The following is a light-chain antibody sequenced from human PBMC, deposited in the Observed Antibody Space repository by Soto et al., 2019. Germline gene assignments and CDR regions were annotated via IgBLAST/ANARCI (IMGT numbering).Light chain of an antibody. V-gene: IGKV3-20*01. CDR3: QQYGSSPRT. Sequence: EIVMTQSPVTLSVSPGERATLPCRASQSVKSSYLAWYQHKPGQAPRLLIYGASTRATGIPARFSGSGSGTDFTLTISRLEPEDFAMYYCQQYGSSPRTFGQGTKVDIK. J-gene: IGKJ1*01. CDR1: QSVKSSY. CDR2: GAS.